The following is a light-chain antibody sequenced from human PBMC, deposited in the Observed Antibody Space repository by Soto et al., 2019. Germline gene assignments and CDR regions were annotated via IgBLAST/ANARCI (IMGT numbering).Light chain of an antibody. CDR3: QQANSFPIT. Sequence: IQMTQSPSSGSASLGERVPIPCRASQGISSWLAWYQKKPGKAPNLLTYAASSLQSGVPSRFSGSESGTDFTLTISSLQPEDCAIYFCQQANSFPITFGQGTRLEIK. J-gene: IGKJ5*01. CDR2: AAS. CDR1: QGISSW. V-gene: IGKV1-12*01.